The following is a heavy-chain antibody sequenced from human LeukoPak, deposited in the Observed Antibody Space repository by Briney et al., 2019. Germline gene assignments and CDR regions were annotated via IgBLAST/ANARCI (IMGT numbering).Heavy chain of an antibody. CDR3: ARVIGVTGRAFDY. V-gene: IGHV1-18*01. J-gene: IGHJ4*02. D-gene: IGHD6-19*01. CDR1: GYTFNTYG. CDR2: ISAYNGNT. Sequence: ASVKVSCKASGYTFNTYGVTWVRQAPGQGLEWMGWISAYNGNTNYAQKLQGRVTMTTDTSTSTAYMEMRSLRSDDTAVYYCARVIGVTGRAFDYWGQGTLVTVSS.